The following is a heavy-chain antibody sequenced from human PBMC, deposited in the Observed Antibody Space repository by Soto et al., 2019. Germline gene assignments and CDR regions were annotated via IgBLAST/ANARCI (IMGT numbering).Heavy chain of an antibody. CDR1: GFTFSSYG. J-gene: IGHJ4*02. Sequence: GGSLRLSCAASGFTFSSYGMRWVRQAPGKGLEWVAVIWYDGNNKYYADSVKGRFTISRDNSKNTLYVQMTSLRAEDTAIYYCARGLHSLFDYWGQGTLVTVSS. D-gene: IGHD2-21*01. V-gene: IGHV3-33*01. CDR3: ARGLHSLFDY. CDR2: IWYDGNNK.